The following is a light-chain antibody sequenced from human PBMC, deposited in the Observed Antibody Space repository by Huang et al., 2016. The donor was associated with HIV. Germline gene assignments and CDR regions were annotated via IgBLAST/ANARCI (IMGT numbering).Light chain of an antibody. V-gene: IGKV3-20*01. J-gene: IGKJ2*01. CDR3: HQYGTSPRT. CDR2: GAS. CDR1: QSVSNNY. Sequence: EIVLTQSPGTLSLSPGERATLSCRASQSVSNNYLAWYQQKLGQPPRLLIYGASRRATGIPDRFSGSGSGTDFTLTSSRLEPEDFAVYYCHQYGTSPRTFGQGTKLGIK.